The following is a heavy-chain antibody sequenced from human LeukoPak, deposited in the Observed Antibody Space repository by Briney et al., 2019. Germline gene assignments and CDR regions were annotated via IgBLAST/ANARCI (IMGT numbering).Heavy chain of an antibody. D-gene: IGHD6-13*01. Sequence: ASVKVSCKASGYTFTSYYMHWVRQAPGQGLEWMGIINPSGGSTSYAQKFQGRVTMTRDTSTSTVYMELSSLRSEDTAVYYCARQSYSTAAGTQDFDHWGQGTLVTVSS. V-gene: IGHV1-46*01. CDR1: GYTFTSYY. CDR2: INPSGGST. J-gene: IGHJ4*02. CDR3: ARQSYSTAAGTQDFDH.